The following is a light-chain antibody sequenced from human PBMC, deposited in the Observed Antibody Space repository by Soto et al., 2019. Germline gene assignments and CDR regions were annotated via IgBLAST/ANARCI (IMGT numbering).Light chain of an antibody. CDR3: QQYGSPPPYT. CDR2: AAS. Sequence: ENVLTQSPVTLSLSPGERATLSCRASQSVTSNKVAWFQQKPGQAPRLLIRAASSRATGIQDRFSGSGSATDFTLTISRLEAEDFAVYYCQQYGSPPPYTFGQGTKLEIK. V-gene: IGKV3-20*01. J-gene: IGKJ2*01. CDR1: QSVTSNK.